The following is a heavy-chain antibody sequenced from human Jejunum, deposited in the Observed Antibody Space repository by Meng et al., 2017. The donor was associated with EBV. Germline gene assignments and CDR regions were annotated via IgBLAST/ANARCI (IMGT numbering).Heavy chain of an antibody. CDR1: GGSFNAYY. CDR2: IITSRST. D-gene: IGHD6-19*01. CDR3: ARKAVPGTFARPKFDY. J-gene: IGHJ4*02. Sequence: LNQSGAVRFKTSETPAHTCTVYGGSFNAYYLTSILQPPGKGLEWIAEIITSRSTNYDPSLKSRGTISVDRSKNQFSLKLTSVTAADTAVYYCARKAVPGTFARPKFDYWGQGTLVTVSS. V-gene: IGHV4-34*12.